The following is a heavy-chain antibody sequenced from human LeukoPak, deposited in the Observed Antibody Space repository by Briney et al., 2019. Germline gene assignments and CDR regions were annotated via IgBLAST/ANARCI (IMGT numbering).Heavy chain of an antibody. CDR3: ARRLAAAGGTDY. D-gene: IGHD6-13*01. V-gene: IGHV3-7*01. CDR2: IKQDGSEK. Sequence: PGGSLRLSCAASGFTLSTYWMSWVRQAPGKGLEWVANIKQDGSEKYYVDSVKGRFTISRDNAKNSLYLQMNSLRAEDTAVYYCARRLAAAGGTDYWGQGTLVTVSS. J-gene: IGHJ4*02. CDR1: GFTLSTYW.